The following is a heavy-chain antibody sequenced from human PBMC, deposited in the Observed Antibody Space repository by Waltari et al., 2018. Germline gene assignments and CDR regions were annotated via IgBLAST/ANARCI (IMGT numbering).Heavy chain of an antibody. CDR1: GCSISSSSYY. J-gene: IGHJ4*02. V-gene: IGHV4-39*01. Sequence: QLQLQESGPGLVKPSETLSLTCPVSGCSISSSSYYWGWIRQPPGKGLEWIGSIYYSGSTYYNPSLKSRVTISVDTSKNQFSLKLSSVTAADTAVYYCVSTVYYDSSGWTYYFDYWGQGTLVTVSS. CDR2: IYYSGST. D-gene: IGHD3-22*01. CDR3: VSTVYYDSSGWTYYFDY.